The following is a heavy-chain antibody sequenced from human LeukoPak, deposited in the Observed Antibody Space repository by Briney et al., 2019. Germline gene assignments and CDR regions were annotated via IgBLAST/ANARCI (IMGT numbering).Heavy chain of an antibody. D-gene: IGHD3-10*01. Sequence: GGSLRLSCAASGFTFSDSAMHWVRQASGKGLEWVGRIRSKANSYATAYAASVKGRFTISRDDSKNTAYLQMNSLKTEDTAVYYCTRHGVTMVRGAIWGPYYYYYMDVWGKGTTVTVSS. CDR2: IRSKANSYAT. CDR1: GFTFSDSA. CDR3: TRHGVTMVRGAIWGPYYYYYMDV. J-gene: IGHJ6*03. V-gene: IGHV3-73*01.